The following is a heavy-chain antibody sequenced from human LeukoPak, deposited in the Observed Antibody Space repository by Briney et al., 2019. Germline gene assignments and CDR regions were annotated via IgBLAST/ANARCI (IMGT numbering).Heavy chain of an antibody. Sequence: ASVKVSCKASGYTFTSYYMHWVRQAPGQGLEWMGIINPSGGSTSYAQKFQGRVTMTRDASTSTVYMELSSLRSEDTAVYYCARTADNDYGGLRWFDPWGQGTLVTVSS. D-gene: IGHD4-23*01. J-gene: IGHJ5*02. CDR2: INPSGGST. CDR1: GYTFTSYY. V-gene: IGHV1-46*03. CDR3: ARTADNDYGGLRWFDP.